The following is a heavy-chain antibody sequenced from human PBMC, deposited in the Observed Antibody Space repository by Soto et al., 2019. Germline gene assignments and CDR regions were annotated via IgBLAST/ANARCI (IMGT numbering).Heavy chain of an antibody. Sequence: GGSLRLSCAPSGFTFSSYWMSWVRQAPGKGLEWVANIKQDGSEKYYVDSVKGRFTISRDNAKNSLYLQMNSLRAEDTAVYYCAREGTPGYSSDWYEYWYDYWGQGTLVTVSS. CDR1: GFTFSSYW. D-gene: IGHD6-19*01. J-gene: IGHJ4*02. CDR3: AREGTPGYSSDWYEYWYDY. CDR2: IKQDGSEK. V-gene: IGHV3-7*01.